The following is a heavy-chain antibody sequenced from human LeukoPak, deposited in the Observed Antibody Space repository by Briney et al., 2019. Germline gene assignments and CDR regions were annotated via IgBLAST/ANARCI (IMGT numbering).Heavy chain of an antibody. CDR3: ARAGRMVVVVPAATLDYYYGMNV. Sequence: SETLSLTCAVSGGSISSSNWWSWVRQPPGKGLEWIGEIYHSGSTNYNPSLKSRVTISVDKSKNQFSLKLSSVTAAVTAVYYCARAGRMVVVVPAATLDYYYGMNVWGQGTTVTVSS. CDR1: GGSISSSNW. J-gene: IGHJ6*02. D-gene: IGHD2-2*01. V-gene: IGHV4-4*02. CDR2: IYHSGST.